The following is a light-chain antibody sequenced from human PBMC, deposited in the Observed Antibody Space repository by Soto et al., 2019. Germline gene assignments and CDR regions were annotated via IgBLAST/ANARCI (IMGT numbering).Light chain of an antibody. J-gene: IGKJ5*01. CDR3: QQYGNSIPIT. CDR1: QSISIN. Sequence: EIVLTQSPGTLSVSPGDRVTLSCRASQSISINLAWYQHKPGQAPRLLIYGASNRATGIPDRFSGGGSGTDFTLTISRLEPEDFAVYYCQQYGNSIPITFGQGTRLEI. CDR2: GAS. V-gene: IGKV3-20*01.